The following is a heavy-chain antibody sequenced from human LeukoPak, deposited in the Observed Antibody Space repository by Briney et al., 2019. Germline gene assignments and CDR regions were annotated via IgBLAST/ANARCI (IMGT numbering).Heavy chain of an antibody. CDR1: GFTFSVAW. J-gene: IGHJ4*02. Sequence: PGGSLRLSCTASGFTFSVAWMHWVRQAPGKGLVWVSVIKSDGSGTTYADSVKGRFTTSRDNAKNTAYLQMNSLRADDTAMYYCAKDYFGSIDYWGQGTLVTVSS. CDR2: IKSDGSGT. V-gene: IGHV3-74*01. D-gene: IGHD2/OR15-2a*01. CDR3: AKDYFGSIDY.